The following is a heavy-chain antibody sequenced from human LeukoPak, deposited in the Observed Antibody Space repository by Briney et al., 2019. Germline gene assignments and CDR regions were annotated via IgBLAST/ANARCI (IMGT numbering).Heavy chain of an antibody. J-gene: IGHJ4*02. CDR3: AKDLIAYSYGYAGRSNFDY. Sequence: PGGSLRLSCAASGFTFSSYWMSWVRQAPGKGLEWVANIKQDGSEKYYVDSVKGRFTISRDNAKNSLYLQMNSLRAEDTAIYYCAKDLIAYSYGYAGRSNFDYWGQGTLVTVSS. CDR1: GFTFSSYW. D-gene: IGHD5-18*01. CDR2: IKQDGSEK. V-gene: IGHV3-7*03.